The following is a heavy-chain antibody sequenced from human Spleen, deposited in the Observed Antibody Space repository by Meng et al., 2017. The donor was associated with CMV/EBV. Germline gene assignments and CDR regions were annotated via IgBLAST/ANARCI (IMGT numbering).Heavy chain of an antibody. CDR2: MRYDGSNK. CDR1: FTFSSYG. V-gene: IGHV3-30*02. J-gene: IGHJ5*02. D-gene: IGHD6-13*01. CDR3: AREDYNSNWASPKWFDP. Sequence: FTFSSYGMHWVHQAPGKGLEWVAFMRYDGSNKYYADSVKGRFTISRDNSKNTLYLQMNSLRAEDTAVYYCAREDYNSNWASPKWFDPWGQGTLVTVSS.